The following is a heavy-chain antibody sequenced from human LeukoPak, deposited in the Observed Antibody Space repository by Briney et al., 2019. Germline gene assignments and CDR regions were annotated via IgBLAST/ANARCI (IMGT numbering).Heavy chain of an antibody. J-gene: IGHJ5*02. D-gene: IGHD6-13*01. CDR1: GYSISSGYY. CDR3: ARGPPRAAAVYNWFDP. CDR2: IYHSGST. V-gene: IGHV4-38-2*02. Sequence: SETLSLTCTVSGYSISSGYYWGWIRQPPGKGLEWIGSIYHSGSTYYNPSLKSRVTISVDTSKNQFSLKLSSVTAADTAVYYCARGPPRAAAVYNWFDPWGQGTLVTVSS.